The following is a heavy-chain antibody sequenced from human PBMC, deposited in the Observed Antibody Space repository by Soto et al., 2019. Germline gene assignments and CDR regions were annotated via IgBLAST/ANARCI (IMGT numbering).Heavy chain of an antibody. CDR3: AREYSSGPYGMDV. CDR2: IIPIFGTA. J-gene: IGHJ6*02. Sequence: SVKVSCKASGGAFSSYAISWVRQAPGQGLEWMGGIIPIFGTANYAQKFQGRVTITADESTSTAYMELSSLRSEDTAVYYCAREYSSGPYGMDVWGQGTPVPVSS. D-gene: IGHD6-19*01. V-gene: IGHV1-69*13. CDR1: GGAFSSYA.